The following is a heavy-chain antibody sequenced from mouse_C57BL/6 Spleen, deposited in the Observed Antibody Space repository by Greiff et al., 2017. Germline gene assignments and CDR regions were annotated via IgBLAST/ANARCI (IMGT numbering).Heavy chain of an antibody. V-gene: IGHV1-82*01. CDR2: IYPGDGDT. CDR3: AREGYSIYDDD. J-gene: IGHJ2*01. D-gene: IGHD2-5*01. Sequence: QVQLQQSGPELVKPGASVTISCKASGYAFSSSWMNWVKQRPGKGLEWIGRIYPGDGDTNYNGKIKGKATLTADKATSTAYLQLSSLTSEDSAVYFCAREGYSIYDDDWGQGTTLTVSS. CDR1: GYAFSSSW.